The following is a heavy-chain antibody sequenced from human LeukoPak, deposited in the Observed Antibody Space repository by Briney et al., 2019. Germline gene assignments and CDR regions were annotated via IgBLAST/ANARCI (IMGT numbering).Heavy chain of an antibody. CDR2: IIGDGSVT. CDR1: GFSFRNYW. D-gene: IGHD3-16*01. V-gene: IGHV3-74*01. Sequence: GGSLRLSCATSGFSFRNYWMSWVRQAPGRGLVWVSRIIGDGSVTNYADSVKGRFTISRDNAKNTLYLQMNSLRAEDTAVYYCARFGSTTFADFWGQGTLVTVSS. CDR3: ARFGSTTFADF. J-gene: IGHJ4*02.